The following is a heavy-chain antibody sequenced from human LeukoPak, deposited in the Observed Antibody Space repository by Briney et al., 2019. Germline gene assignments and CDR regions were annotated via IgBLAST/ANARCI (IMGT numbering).Heavy chain of an antibody. CDR2: INHSGNA. D-gene: IGHD1-1*01. J-gene: IGHJ6*03. V-gene: IGHV4-34*01. CDR3: ARTILVDPTSYFYFYHMDV. Sequence: SETLSLTCDISDGSFSDYYWTWIRQPPGKGLEWIGEINHSGNANYNPSLRSRVSISVDTSKNQFSLSLSSVTAADAAVYYCARTILVDPTSYFYFYHMDVWGEGTTVTVSS. CDR1: DGSFSDYY.